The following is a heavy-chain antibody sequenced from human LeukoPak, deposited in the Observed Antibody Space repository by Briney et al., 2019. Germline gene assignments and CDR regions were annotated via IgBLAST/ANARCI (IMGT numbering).Heavy chain of an antibody. CDR1: GFRFGDYY. Sequence: PGGSLRLSCEASGFRFGDYYMAWIRQAPGKGLEWISWMSSRSGTTQYADSMKGRVTISRDNAMNSLYLQMNSLTAEDTAVYYCATDRTPERITIFSHYFDSWGQGTLVTVSS. D-gene: IGHD3-9*01. CDR3: ATDRTPERITIFSHYFDS. V-gene: IGHV3-11*01. J-gene: IGHJ4*02. CDR2: MSSRSGTT.